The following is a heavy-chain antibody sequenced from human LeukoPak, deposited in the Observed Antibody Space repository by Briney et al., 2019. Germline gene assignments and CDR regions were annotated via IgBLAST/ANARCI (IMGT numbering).Heavy chain of an antibody. J-gene: IGHJ6*03. V-gene: IGHV3-7*01. CDR3: ARVEGGSGSYYYYYYYYYMDV. D-gene: IGHD3-10*01. CDR1: GLTFSSYG. Sequence: PGGTLRLSCAASGLTFSSYGMSWVRQAPGRGLEWVANIKQDGSEKYYVDSVKGRFTISRDNAKNSLYLQMNSLRAEDTAVYYCARVEGGSGSYYYYYYYYYMDVWGKGTTVTISS. CDR2: IKQDGSEK.